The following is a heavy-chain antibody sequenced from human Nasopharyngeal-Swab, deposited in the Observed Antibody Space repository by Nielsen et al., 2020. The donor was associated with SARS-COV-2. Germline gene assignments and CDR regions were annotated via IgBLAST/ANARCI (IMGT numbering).Heavy chain of an antibody. CDR2: IYPGDSDT. D-gene: IGHD1-26*01. J-gene: IGHJ4*02. Sequence: GESLKISCKGSGYSFTSYWIGWVRQMPGKGLEWMGIIYPGDSDTRDSPSFQGQVTISADKSISTAYLQWSSLKASDTAMYYCARSPSQESSWLGGATPSTFDYWGQGTLVTVSS. CDR3: ARSPSQESSWLGGATPSTFDY. V-gene: IGHV5-51*01. CDR1: GYSFTSYW.